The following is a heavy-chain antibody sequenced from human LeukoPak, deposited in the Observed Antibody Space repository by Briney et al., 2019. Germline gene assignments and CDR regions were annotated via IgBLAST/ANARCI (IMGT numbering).Heavy chain of an antibody. CDR1: GFTFSSYA. Sequence: GGSLRLSCAASGFTFSSYAMTWVRQAPGKGLEWVSAISGSGDSTYYADSVKGRFTISRDNSRNTLYLQMDSLRAEDTAVYYCAKDLMWIYDALDVWGQGTTVTVSS. CDR3: AKDLMWIYDALDV. J-gene: IGHJ6*02. D-gene: IGHD2-8*01. CDR2: ISGSGDST. V-gene: IGHV3-23*01.